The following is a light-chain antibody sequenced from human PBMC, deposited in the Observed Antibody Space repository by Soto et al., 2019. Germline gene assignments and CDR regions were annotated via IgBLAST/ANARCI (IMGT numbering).Light chain of an antibody. Sequence: EIVLTQSPATLSLSPGERATLSCRASQSVSNYLAWYQQRPGQAPRLLIYDASNRATGIPTRFSGSGSGTDFTLTISGLEPEDFAIYYCQHRNNRPFSFGPGTKVDIK. J-gene: IGKJ3*01. V-gene: IGKV3-11*01. CDR2: DAS. CDR3: QHRNNRPFS. CDR1: QSVSNY.